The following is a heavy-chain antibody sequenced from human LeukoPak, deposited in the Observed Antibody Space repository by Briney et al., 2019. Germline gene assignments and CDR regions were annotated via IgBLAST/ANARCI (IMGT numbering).Heavy chain of an antibody. V-gene: IGHV4-34*01. J-gene: IGHJ4*02. CDR2: INHSGST. Sequence: TASETLSLTCAVYGGSFSGYYWSWIRQPPGKGLEWIGEINHSGSTNSNPSLKSRVTISVDTSKNQFSLKLSSVTAADTAVYYCARGRNDSYYFDYWGQGTLVTVSA. CDR3: ARGRNDSYYFDY. CDR1: GGSFSGYY. D-gene: IGHD2-21*01.